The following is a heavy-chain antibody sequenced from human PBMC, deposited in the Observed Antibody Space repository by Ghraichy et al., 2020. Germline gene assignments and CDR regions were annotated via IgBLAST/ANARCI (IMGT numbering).Heavy chain of an antibody. CDR2: IKSKTDGGTT. J-gene: IGHJ4*02. CDR1: GFTFSNAW. Sequence: GESLNISCAASGFTFSNAWMSWVRQAPGKGLEWVGRIKSKTDGGTTDYAAPVKGRFTISRDDSKNTLYLQMNSLKTEDTAVYYCTPSSLRSLYYFDYWGQGTLVTVSS. V-gene: IGHV3-15*01. D-gene: IGHD4-17*01. CDR3: TPSSLRSLYYFDY.